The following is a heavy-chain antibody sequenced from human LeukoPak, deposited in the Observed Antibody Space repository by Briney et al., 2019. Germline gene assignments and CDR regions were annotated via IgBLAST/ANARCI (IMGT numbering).Heavy chain of an antibody. D-gene: IGHD5-12*01. CDR2: ISYDGSNK. V-gene: IGHV3-30*18. CDR3: AKDPGYIDY. Sequence: PGRSLRLSCAASGFTFSSYGMHWVRQAPGKGLEWVAVISYDGSNKYYADSVKGRFTISRDNSKNTLYLQMNSLRAEDTAVYYCAKDPGYIDYWGQGTLVTVSS. J-gene: IGHJ4*02. CDR1: GFTFSSYG.